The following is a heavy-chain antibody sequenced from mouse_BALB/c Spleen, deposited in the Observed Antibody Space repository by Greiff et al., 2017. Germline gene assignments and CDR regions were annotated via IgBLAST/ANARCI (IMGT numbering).Heavy chain of an antibody. J-gene: IGHJ2*01. CDR1: GYSITSDYA. V-gene: IGHV3-2*02. D-gene: IGHD2-3*01. Sequence: QSGPGLVKPSQSLSLTCTVTGYSITSDYAWNWIRQFPGNKLEWMGYISYSGSTSYNPSLKSRISITRDTSKNQFFLQLNSVTTEDTATYYCARLMVRYFDYWGQGTTLTVSS. CDR3: ARLMVRYFDY. CDR2: ISYSGST.